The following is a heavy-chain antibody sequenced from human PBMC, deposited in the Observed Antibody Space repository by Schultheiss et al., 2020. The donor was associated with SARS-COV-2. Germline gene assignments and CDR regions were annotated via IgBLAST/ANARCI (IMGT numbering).Heavy chain of an antibody. CDR2: ISSNGGST. J-gene: IGHJ6*02. CDR1: GFTFSSYA. Sequence: GGSLRLSCAASGFTFSSYAMHWVRQAPGKGLEYVSAISSNGGSTYYANSVKGRFTISRDNSKNTLYLQMGSLRAEDMAVYYCARGGCGGDCHYYYYYGMDVWGQGTTVTVAS. D-gene: IGHD2-21*02. CDR3: ARGGCGGDCHYYYYYGMDV. V-gene: IGHV3-64*01.